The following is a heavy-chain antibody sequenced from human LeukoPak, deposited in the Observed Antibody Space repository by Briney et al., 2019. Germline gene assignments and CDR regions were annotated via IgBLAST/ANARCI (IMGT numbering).Heavy chain of an antibody. J-gene: IGHJ4*02. V-gene: IGHV4-34*01. Sequence: NASETLSLTCGVYSGSLSDKYWSWIRQPPGKGLEWIGEINPSGRTNYNPSLKSRVTMSIDTSKNQFSLKLSSVTAADTAVYYCARLSSYHFDYWGQGALVTVSS. D-gene: IGHD4-11*01. CDR1: SGSLSDKY. CDR2: INPSGRT. CDR3: ARLSSYHFDY.